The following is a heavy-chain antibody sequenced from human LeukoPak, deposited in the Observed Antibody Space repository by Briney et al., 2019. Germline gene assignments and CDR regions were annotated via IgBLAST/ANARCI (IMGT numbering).Heavy chain of an antibody. Sequence: PGGSLRLSCAASGFTFDDYAMHWVRQAPGKGLEWVSGISWNSGSIGYADSVKGRFTISRDNAKNSLYLQMNSLRAEDTALYYCAKAYGGYHFEWFDPWGQGTLVTVSS. CDR3: AKAYGGYHFEWFDP. J-gene: IGHJ5*02. CDR2: ISWNSGSI. V-gene: IGHV3-9*01. CDR1: GFTFDDYA. D-gene: IGHD4-17*01.